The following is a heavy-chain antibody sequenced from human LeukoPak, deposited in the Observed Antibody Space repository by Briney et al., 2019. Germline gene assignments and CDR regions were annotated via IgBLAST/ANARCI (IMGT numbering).Heavy chain of an antibody. CDR1: GGSISSYY. Sequence: PSETLSLTCTVSGGSISSYYWSWIRQPAGKGLEWIGRIYTSGSTNYNPSLKSRVTMSVDTSKNQSSLKLSSVTAADTAVYYCARASGVRGVILFDYWGQGTLVTVSS. V-gene: IGHV4-4*07. J-gene: IGHJ4*02. CDR3: ARASGVRGVILFDY. CDR2: IYTSGST. D-gene: IGHD3-10*01.